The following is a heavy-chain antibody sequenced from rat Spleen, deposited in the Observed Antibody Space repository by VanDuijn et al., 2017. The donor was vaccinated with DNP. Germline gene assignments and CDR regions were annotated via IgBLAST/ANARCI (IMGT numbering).Heavy chain of an antibody. CDR2: TSYDGTRT. J-gene: IGHJ4*01. D-gene: IGHD1-7*01. V-gene: IGHV5-17*01. CDR3: ATSSYYGYDYGFAY. CDR1: GFTFSDYA. Sequence: EVQLVESGGGLVQPGRSLKLSCAASGFTFSDYAMAWVRQSPKKGLEWVATTSYDGTRTYYRDSVKGRFPISRDTARGILYLQMDSLRSEDTATYYCATSSYYGYDYGFAYWGQGTSVTVSS.